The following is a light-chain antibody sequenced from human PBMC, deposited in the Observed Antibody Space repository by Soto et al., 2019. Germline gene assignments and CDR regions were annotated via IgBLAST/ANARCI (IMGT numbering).Light chain of an antibody. CDR3: QQYNSYPGRT. V-gene: IGKV1-5*01. Sequence: DIQMTQSPSTLSASVGDRVTITCRASQNIGNWLAWYQQKPGKAPKLLIYDASTLQSGVPSRFSGSGSGTQFTLTISSLQPDDFATYYCQQYNSYPGRTFGQGTKVEIK. CDR2: DAS. CDR1: QNIGNW. J-gene: IGKJ1*01.